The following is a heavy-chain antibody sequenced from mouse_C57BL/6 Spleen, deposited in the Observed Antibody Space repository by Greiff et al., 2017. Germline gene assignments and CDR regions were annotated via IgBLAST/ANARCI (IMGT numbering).Heavy chain of an antibody. CDR2: IYPSDSET. CDR1: GYTFTSYW. Sequence: QVQLQQPGAELVRPGSSVKLSCKASGYTFTSYWMDWVKQRPGQGLEWIGNIYPSDSETHYNQKFKDKATLTVAKSSSTAYMQLSSLTTEDSAVYYCARGITTVNDWGQGTTLTVSS. J-gene: IGHJ2*01. V-gene: IGHV1-61*01. CDR3: ARGITTVND. D-gene: IGHD1-1*01.